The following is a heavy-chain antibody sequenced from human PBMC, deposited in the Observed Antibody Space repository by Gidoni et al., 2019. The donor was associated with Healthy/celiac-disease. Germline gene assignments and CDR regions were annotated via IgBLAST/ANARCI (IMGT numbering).Heavy chain of an antibody. V-gene: IGHV1-69*08. Sequence: QVQLVQSGAEVKKPGSSVKVSCKASGGTFSSYTISWVRQAPGQGLEWMGRIIPILGIANYAQKFQGRVTITADKSTSTAYMELSSLRSEDTAVYYCARDGDGYNYALSDYWGQGTLVTVSS. CDR1: GGTFSSYT. J-gene: IGHJ4*02. D-gene: IGHD5-12*01. CDR3: ARDGDGYNYALSDY. CDR2: IIPILGIA.